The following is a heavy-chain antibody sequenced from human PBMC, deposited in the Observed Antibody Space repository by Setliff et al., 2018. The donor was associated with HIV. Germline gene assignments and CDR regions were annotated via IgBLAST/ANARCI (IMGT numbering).Heavy chain of an antibody. V-gene: IGHV3-7*01. J-gene: IGHJ4*02. CDR3: ATRVVVAATLAEYDY. Sequence: PGGSLRLSCAASGLTFSSYWMSWVRQAPGKGLEWMANIKEDGSEKYYVDSVKGRFTISRDNAKNSLYLQMNSLRAEDTAVYYCATRVVVAATLAEYDYWGQGTLVTVSS. CDR1: GLTFSSYW. D-gene: IGHD2-15*01. CDR2: IKEDGSEK.